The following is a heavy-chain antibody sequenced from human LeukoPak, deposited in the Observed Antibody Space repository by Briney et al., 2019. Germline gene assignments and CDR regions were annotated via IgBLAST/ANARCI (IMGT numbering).Heavy chain of an antibody. J-gene: IGHJ5*02. D-gene: IGHD5-18*01. V-gene: IGHV4-4*09. CDR1: GGSISSYY. CDR3: ARHPEDTAMVNCWVGWFDP. Sequence: SETLSLTCAVSGGSISSYYWSWIRQPPGKGLEWIGYIYTSGSTNYNPSLKSRVTISVDTSKNQFSLKLSSVTAADTAVYYCARHPEDTAMVNCWVGWFDPWGQGTLVTVSS. CDR2: IYTSGST.